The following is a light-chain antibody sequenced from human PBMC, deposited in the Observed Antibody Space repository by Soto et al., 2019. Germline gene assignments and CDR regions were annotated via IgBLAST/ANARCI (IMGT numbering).Light chain of an antibody. V-gene: IGKV3-20*01. CDR3: QQYGSSPPLT. CDR2: GAS. CDR1: RSVSSSF. J-gene: IGKJ4*01. Sequence: EIVLTQSPGTLSLSPGGRATLSCRASRSVSSSFLAWYQQKPGQAPRLLIYGASSRATGIPDRFSGRGSGTDFTLTISRLEPEDFAVYYCQQYGSSPPLTFGGGNKVEIK.